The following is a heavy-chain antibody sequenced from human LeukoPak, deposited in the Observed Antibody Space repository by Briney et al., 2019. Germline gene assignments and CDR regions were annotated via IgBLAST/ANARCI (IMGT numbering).Heavy chain of an antibody. D-gene: IGHD6-19*01. Sequence: SVKVSCKASGGTFSSYAISWVRQAPGQGLEWMGGIIPIFGTANYAQKFQGRVTITRNTSISTAYMELSSLRSEDTAVYYCARGRTEQWLVPEVPPYYYYMDVWGKGTTVTVSS. CDR2: IIPIFGTA. CDR3: ARGRTEQWLVPEVPPYYYYMDV. V-gene: IGHV1-69*05. CDR1: GGTFSSYA. J-gene: IGHJ6*03.